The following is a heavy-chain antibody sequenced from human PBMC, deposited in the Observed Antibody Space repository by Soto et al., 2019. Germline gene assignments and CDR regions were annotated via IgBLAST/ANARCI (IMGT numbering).Heavy chain of an antibody. J-gene: IGHJ6*02. D-gene: IGHD3-9*01. V-gene: IGHV2-26*01. CDR3: ARMKVDSYQFYYAMDV. CDR2: IFSDNER. CDR1: GFSLTTGKMG. Sequence: SGPTLVNPTETLTLTCTVSGFSLTTGKMGVSWIRQPPGKALEWLAHIFSDNERSYSTSLQGRLTISKDTSGSQVVLSMTNVDPVDTATYYCARMKVDSYQFYYAMDVWGQGTTVTFSS.